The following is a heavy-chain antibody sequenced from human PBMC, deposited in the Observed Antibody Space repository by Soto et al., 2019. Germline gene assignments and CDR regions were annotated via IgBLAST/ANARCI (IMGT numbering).Heavy chain of an antibody. CDR3: ARHGYSYGGGYFDY. CDR2: IYSGGSA. Sequence: SLRISCGASRFTFSSYSMNWVRQAPGKGLEGVSVIYSGGSAYYADSVKGRFTISRDNSKNTLYLQMNSLRAEDTAVYYCARHGYSYGGGYFDYWGQGTRVTVSS. V-gene: IGHV3-66*04. D-gene: IGHD5-18*01. J-gene: IGHJ4*02. CDR1: RFTFSSYS.